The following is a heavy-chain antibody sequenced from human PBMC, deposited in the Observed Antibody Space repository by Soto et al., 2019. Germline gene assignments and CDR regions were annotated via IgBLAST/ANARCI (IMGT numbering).Heavy chain of an antibody. CDR2: INAGSSII. J-gene: IGHJ6*02. V-gene: IGHV3-48*03. Sequence: PGGSLRLSCAASGFTLSSYHMDWVRQAPGKGLEWVSYINAGSSIIHYADSVRGRFTISRDNAKNSLYLQMDSLRAEDTAVYYCARDGSTETTNFHYAMDVWGQGTTVTVS. CDR3: ARDGSTETTNFHYAMDV. D-gene: IGHD4-17*01. CDR1: GFTLSSYH.